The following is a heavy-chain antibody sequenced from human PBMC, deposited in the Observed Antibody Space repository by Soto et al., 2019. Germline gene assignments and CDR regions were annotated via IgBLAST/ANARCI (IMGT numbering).Heavy chain of an antibody. V-gene: IGHV4-31*03. CDR3: AAYYDILTGYHEYFQH. Sequence: QVQLQESGPGLVKPSQTLSLTCTVSGGSISSGGYYWSWIRQHPGKGLEWIGYIYYSGSTYYNPSLKSRVTISVDTSKNQFSLKLSSVTAADKAVYYCAAYYDILTGYHEYFQHWGQGTLVTVSS. J-gene: IGHJ1*01. CDR1: GGSISSGGYY. CDR2: IYYSGST. D-gene: IGHD3-9*01.